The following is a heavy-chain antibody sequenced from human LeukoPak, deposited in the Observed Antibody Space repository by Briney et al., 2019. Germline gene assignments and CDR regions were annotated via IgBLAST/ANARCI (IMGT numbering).Heavy chain of an antibody. J-gene: IGHJ4*02. CDR2: IYYSGST. V-gene: IGHV4-34*01. D-gene: IGHD1-20*01. CDR3: ARDDNWNRNFDY. CDR1: GGSFSRYY. Sequence: SETLSLTCAVYGGSFSRYYWTWIRQPPGKGLEWIGSIYYSGSTYYNPSLKSRVTISVDTSKNQFSLKLSSVTAADTAVYYCARDDNWNRNFDYWGQGTLVTVSS.